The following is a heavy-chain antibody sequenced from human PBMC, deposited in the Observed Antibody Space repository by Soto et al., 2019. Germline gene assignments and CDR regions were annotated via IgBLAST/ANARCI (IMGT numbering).Heavy chain of an antibody. Sequence: QVQLVQSGAEVKKPGASVKVSCKASGYTFTSYGISWVRQAPGQGLEWMGWISAYNGNTNYGQNLQGRVTMTIDTSATTAYMELRSLRSDDTAIYYCARDRCCGSGGCYLNYFDPWGQGTLVTVSS. CDR1: GYTFTSYG. D-gene: IGHD2-15*01. CDR2: ISAYNGNT. J-gene: IGHJ5*02. V-gene: IGHV1-18*01. CDR3: ARDRCCGSGGCYLNYFDP.